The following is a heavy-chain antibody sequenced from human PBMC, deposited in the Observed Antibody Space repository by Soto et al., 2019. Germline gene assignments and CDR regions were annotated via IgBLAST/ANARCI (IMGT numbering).Heavy chain of an antibody. J-gene: IGHJ6*03. CDR2: ISWNSGSI. Sequence: PGGSLRLSCAASGFTFDDYAMHWVRQAPGKGLEWVSGISWNSGSIGYADSVKGRFTISRDNAKNSLYLQMNSLRAEDTALYYCAKDLSFGYYYMDVWGKGTTVTVSS. CDR1: GFTFDDYA. V-gene: IGHV3-9*01. CDR3: AKDLSFGYYYMDV. D-gene: IGHD5-18*01.